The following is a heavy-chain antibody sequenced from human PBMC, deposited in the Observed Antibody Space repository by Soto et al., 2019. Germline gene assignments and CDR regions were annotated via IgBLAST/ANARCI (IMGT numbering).Heavy chain of an antibody. CDR1: GGSVSSGGYY. D-gene: IGHD5-18*01. CDR3: ARGRLPIQQGFDI. Sequence: QVQLQESGPGLVKPSQTLSLSCTVSGGSVSSGGYYWSWIRQDPGKGLEWLGYLYSNGNTYYNPSLKSRIIISSDTSQSQFSLRLSSVTAADTAMYFCARGRLPIQQGFDIWGQGTTVTVSS. CDR2: LYSNGNT. J-gene: IGHJ3*02. V-gene: IGHV4-31*03.